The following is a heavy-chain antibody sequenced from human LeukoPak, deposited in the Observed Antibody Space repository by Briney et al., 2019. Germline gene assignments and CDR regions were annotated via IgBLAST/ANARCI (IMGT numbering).Heavy chain of an antibody. D-gene: IGHD4-11*01. V-gene: IGHV1-18*01. Sequence: ASVKVSCKASGYTFSSHGITWVRQAPGQGLEWMGWISAYNGNTKYAQKLQGRVTMTTDTSTSTAYMELRSLRSDDTAVYYCARGKDYSIDYWGQGTLVTVSS. J-gene: IGHJ4*02. CDR2: ISAYNGNT. CDR1: GYTFSSHG. CDR3: ARGKDYSIDY.